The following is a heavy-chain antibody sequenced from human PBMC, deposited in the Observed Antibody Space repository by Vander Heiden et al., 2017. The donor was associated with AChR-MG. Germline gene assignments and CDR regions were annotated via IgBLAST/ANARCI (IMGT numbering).Heavy chain of an antibody. CDR2: FDPEDGET. V-gene: IGHV1-24*01. D-gene: IGHD1-26*01. Sequence: QVQLVQSGAEVKKPGASVKVSCKVSGYTLTELSMHWVRQAPGKGLEWMGGFDPEDGETIYAQKFQGRVTMTEDTSTDTAYMELSSLRSEETAVYYCATGLGRGGATWGYFDYWGQGTLVTVSS. CDR3: ATGLGRGGATWGYFDY. J-gene: IGHJ4*02. CDR1: GYTLTELS.